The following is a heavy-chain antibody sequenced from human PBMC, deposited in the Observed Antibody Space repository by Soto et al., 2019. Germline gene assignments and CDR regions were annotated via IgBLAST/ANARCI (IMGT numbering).Heavy chain of an antibody. CDR3: AGDWDQQLVHPASVGWFDP. CDR1: GYTFTSYG. D-gene: IGHD6-13*01. CDR2: ISAYNGNT. Sequence: ASVKVSCKASGYTFTSYGISWVRQAPGQGLEWMGWISAYNGNTNYAQKLQGRVTMTTDTSTSTAYMELRSLRSDDTAVYYCAGDWDQQLVHPASVGWFDPWGQGTLVTVSS. J-gene: IGHJ5*02. V-gene: IGHV1-18*01.